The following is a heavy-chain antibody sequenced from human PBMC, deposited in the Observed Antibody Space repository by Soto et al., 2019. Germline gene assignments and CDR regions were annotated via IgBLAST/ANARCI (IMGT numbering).Heavy chain of an antibody. CDR2: IWYDGSNK. CDR3: ACIRIFGVFISPPYKMDV. CDR1: GFTFSSYG. D-gene: IGHD3-3*01. V-gene: IGHV3-33*01. J-gene: IGHJ6*03. Sequence: GGSLRLSCAASGFTFSSYGMHWVRQAPGKGLEWVAVIWYDGSNKYYADSVKGRFTISRDNSKNTLYLQMNSLRAEDTAVYYCACIRIFGVFISPPYKMDVWGKGTRATVS.